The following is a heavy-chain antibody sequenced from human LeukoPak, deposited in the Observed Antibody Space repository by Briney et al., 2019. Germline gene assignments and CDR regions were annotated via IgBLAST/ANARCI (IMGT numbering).Heavy chain of an antibody. V-gene: IGHV1-18*01. J-gene: IGHJ6*02. Sequence: ASVKVSCKASGYTFTSYGISWVRQAPGQGLEWMGWISAYNGNTNYAQKLQGRVTMTTDTSTSTAYMELRSLRSDDTAVYYCARDVYCSNTSCYDDYYYYGMDVWGQGTTVTVSS. CDR2: ISAYNGNT. CDR1: GYTFTSYG. D-gene: IGHD2-2*01. CDR3: ARDVYCSNTSCYDDYYYYGMDV.